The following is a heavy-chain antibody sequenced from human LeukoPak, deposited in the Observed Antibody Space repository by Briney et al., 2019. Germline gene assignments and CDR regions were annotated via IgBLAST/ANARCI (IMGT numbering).Heavy chain of an antibody. D-gene: IGHD1-26*01. V-gene: IGHV4-4*07. CDR1: GGSISGYY. Sequence: SETLSLTCTVSGGSISGYYWSWIRQPAGKGLEWIGRIYTSGSTNYNPSLKSRVTMSVDTSKNQFSLKLSSVTAADTAVYYCATGRGSYYSGWFDPWGQGTLVTVSS. CDR2: IYTSGST. J-gene: IGHJ5*02. CDR3: ATGRGSYYSGWFDP.